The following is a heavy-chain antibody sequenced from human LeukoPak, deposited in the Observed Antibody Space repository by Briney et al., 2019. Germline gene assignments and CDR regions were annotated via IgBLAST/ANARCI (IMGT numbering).Heavy chain of an antibody. CDR1: GVGVSSNSAA. V-gene: IGHV6-1*01. Sequence: PSQTLSLTCAISGVGVSSNSAASNWIRQSPSRGLEWLGRTYYRSKWYNDYAVSVKSRITINPDTSKNQFSLQLNSVTPEDTAVYYCAREIRFLEWLPRFDPWGQGTLVTVSS. CDR2: TYYRSKWYN. D-gene: IGHD3-3*01. J-gene: IGHJ5*02. CDR3: AREIRFLEWLPRFDP.